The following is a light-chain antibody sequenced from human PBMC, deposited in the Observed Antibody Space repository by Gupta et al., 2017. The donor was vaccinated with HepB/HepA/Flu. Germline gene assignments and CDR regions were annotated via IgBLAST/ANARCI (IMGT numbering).Light chain of an antibody. J-gene: IGLJ2*01. Sequence: QSVLTQPPSVSGAPGQRVTISCTGSSSNIGAGYDVHWYQQLPGTAPKLLIYGNSNRPSGVPDRFSGSKSGTSASLAITGLQAEEEADYYCQSYDSSRSGADVVFGGGIKLTVL. V-gene: IGLV1-40*01. CDR3: QSYDSSRSGADVV. CDR2: GNS. CDR1: SSNIGAGYD.